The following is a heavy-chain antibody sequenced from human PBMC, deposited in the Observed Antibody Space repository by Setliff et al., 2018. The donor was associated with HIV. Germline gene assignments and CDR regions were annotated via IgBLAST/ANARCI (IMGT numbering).Heavy chain of an antibody. J-gene: IGHJ4*02. CDR1: GFTFSPYC. CDR2: INSDGTST. Sequence: PGGSLRLSCAASGFTFSPYCMHWVRQAPGKGLVCVSRINSDGTSTKYADSVKGRFTISRDNSKNTLYLQMGSLRPEDMAVYHGARGTGEHTLYYFESWGQGTLGTVSS. D-gene: IGHD2-21*01. V-gene: IGHV3-74*03. CDR3: ARGTGEHTLYYFES.